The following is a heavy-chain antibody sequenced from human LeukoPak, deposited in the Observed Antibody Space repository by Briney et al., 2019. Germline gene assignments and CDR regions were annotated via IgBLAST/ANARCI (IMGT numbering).Heavy chain of an antibody. V-gene: IGHV4-59*08. J-gene: IGHJ4*02. CDR1: GFTFSGYY. CDR3: ARLGYYDSSGYFDY. CDR2: IYYSGST. D-gene: IGHD3-22*01. Sequence: GSLRLSCAASGFTFSGYYMSWIRQAPGKGLEWIGYIYYSGSTNYNPSLKSRVTISVDTSKNQFSLKLSSVTAADTAVYYCARLGYYDSSGYFDYWGQGTLVTVSS.